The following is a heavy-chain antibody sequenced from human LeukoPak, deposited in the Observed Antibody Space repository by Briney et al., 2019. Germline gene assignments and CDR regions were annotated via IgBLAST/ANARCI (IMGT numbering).Heavy chain of an antibody. D-gene: IGHD3-16*01. CDR3: ARVVYYDYVWGSLDY. CDR2: INSGSSST. V-gene: IGHV3-48*04. Sequence: GGSLRLSCAAAGFTFRSYSMNWVRQAPGKGLEWLSYINSGSSSTYYADSVKGRFTISRDNAKNSLYLEVNSLRAEDTAVYYCARVVYYDYVWGSLDYWGQGTLVTVSS. CDR1: GFTFRSYS. J-gene: IGHJ4*02.